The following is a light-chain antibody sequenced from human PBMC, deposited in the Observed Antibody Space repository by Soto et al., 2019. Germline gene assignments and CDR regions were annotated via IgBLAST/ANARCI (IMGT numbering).Light chain of an antibody. CDR1: QSVSSSY. CDR2: GAS. CDR3: QQYGSPPIT. V-gene: IGKV3-20*01. Sequence: EIVLTQSPGTLSLSPWERATLSCRASQSVSSSYLAWYQQKPGQAPRLLIYGASSRATGIPDRFSGSGSGTDFTLTISRLEPEDFAVYYCQQYGSPPITFGQGTRLEIK. J-gene: IGKJ5*01.